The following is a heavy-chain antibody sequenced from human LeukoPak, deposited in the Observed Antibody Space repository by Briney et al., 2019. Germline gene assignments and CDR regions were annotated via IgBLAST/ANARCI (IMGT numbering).Heavy chain of an antibody. Sequence: SETLSLTCTVSGGSISSGDYYWSWIRQSPGKGLEWIGYIFSSGSTNYNPSLKSRVTISVDTSKNQFSLTLTSVTAADTAVYYCARGHYDLNTWGQGTLVTVSS. CDR3: ARGHYDLNT. J-gene: IGHJ4*02. D-gene: IGHD3-3*01. CDR1: GGSISSGDYY. V-gene: IGHV4-61*08. CDR2: IFSSGST.